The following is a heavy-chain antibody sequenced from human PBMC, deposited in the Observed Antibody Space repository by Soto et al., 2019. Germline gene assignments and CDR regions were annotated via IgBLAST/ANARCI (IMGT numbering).Heavy chain of an antibody. CDR1: GGSFSGYY. J-gene: IGHJ4*02. Sequence: SETLSLTCAVYGGSFSGYYWSWIRQPPGKGLEWIGEINHSGSTNYNPSLKSRVTISVDTSKNQFSLKLSSVTAADTAVYYCARGYDSSGYYKLPYFDYWGQGTLVTVSS. D-gene: IGHD3-22*01. V-gene: IGHV4-34*01. CDR3: ARGYDSSGYYKLPYFDY. CDR2: INHSGST.